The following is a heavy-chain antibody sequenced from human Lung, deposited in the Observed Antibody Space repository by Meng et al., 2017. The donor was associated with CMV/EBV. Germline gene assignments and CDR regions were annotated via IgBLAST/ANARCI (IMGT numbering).Heavy chain of an antibody. J-gene: IGHJ6*02. D-gene: IGHD2-2*01. Sequence: SLXVFXKASGGTFSSYAISWVRQAPGQGLEWMGGIIPIFGTANYAQKFQGRVTITTDESTSTAYMELSSLRSEDTAVYYCAREGGCSSTSCYYYYGMDVXGQGXTVTVSS. V-gene: IGHV1-69*05. CDR1: GGTFSSYA. CDR2: IIPIFGTA. CDR3: AREGGCSSTSCYYYYGMDV.